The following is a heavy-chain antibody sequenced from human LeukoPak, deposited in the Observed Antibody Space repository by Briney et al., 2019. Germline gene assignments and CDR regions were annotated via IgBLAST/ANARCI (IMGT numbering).Heavy chain of an antibody. Sequence: GGSLNFSGAAPGLTFSTYWMSWVRKAPGKGRKGVANIKQDGSEKYYVDSVKGRFTISRDNAKNSLYLQMNSLRAEDTAVYYCARDRIAVAGTPLDYWGQGTLVTVSS. CDR2: IKQDGSEK. V-gene: IGHV3-7*01. J-gene: IGHJ4*02. CDR1: GLTFSTYW. CDR3: ARDRIAVAGTPLDY. D-gene: IGHD6-19*01.